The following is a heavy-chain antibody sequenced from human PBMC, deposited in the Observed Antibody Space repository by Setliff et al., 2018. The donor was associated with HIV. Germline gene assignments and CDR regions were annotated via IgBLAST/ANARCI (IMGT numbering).Heavy chain of an antibody. J-gene: IGHJ6*04. CDR3: SSGKGVRGVIITGGLDV. V-gene: IGHV1-8*01. Sequence: ASVKVSCKASGHTFSNYDVIWVRRATGQGLEWMGWMNPNSGGTGYAQKFQGRVIITRDTSISTAYMELISLASADTAVYYCSSGKGVRGVIITGGLDVWGKGTTVTVSS. CDR2: MNPNSGGT. D-gene: IGHD3-10*01. CDR1: GHTFSNYD.